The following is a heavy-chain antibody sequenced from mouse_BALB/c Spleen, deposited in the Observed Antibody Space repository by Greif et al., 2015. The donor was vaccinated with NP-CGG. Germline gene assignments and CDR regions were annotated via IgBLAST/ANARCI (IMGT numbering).Heavy chain of an antibody. Sequence: EVQRVESGGGLVKPGGSLKLSCAASGFAFSSYDMSWVRQTPEKRLEWVAYISSGGGSTYYPDTVKGRFTISRDNAKNTLYLQMSSLKSEDTAMYYCARHYYGSNYWGQGTTLTVSS. CDR2: ISSGGGST. CDR3: ARHYYGSNY. CDR1: GFAFSSYD. J-gene: IGHJ2*01. V-gene: IGHV5-12-1*01. D-gene: IGHD1-1*01.